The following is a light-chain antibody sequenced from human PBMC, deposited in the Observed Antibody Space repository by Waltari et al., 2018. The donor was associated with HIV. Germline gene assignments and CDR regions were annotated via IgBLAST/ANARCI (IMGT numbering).Light chain of an antibody. CDR1: NSDIGSYVY. CDR3: SSFADRDGFYVL. Sequence: QSALTQPPSASGSPAQSVTLSCTGSNSDIGSYVYVSWYQLHPGKAPKLVISEVTKRPSGVSDRFSGSKSANTAFLTVSGLQAEDEADYYCSSFADRDGFYVLFGGGTRLTVL. CDR2: EVT. J-gene: IGLJ2*01. V-gene: IGLV2-8*01.